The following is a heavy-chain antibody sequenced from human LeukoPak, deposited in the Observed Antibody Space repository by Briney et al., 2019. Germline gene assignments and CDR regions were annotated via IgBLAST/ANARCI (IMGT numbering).Heavy chain of an antibody. D-gene: IGHD5-18*01. Sequence: SEALSLTCTVSGGSISSGEHYWSWIRQAPGKGLEWIGHIYNSGSTHYNPSLKSRVTISSDTSKNQFSLKLSSVTAADTAVYYCARGKGYSYGIDYWGQGTLVTVSS. CDR2: IYNSGST. J-gene: IGHJ4*02. CDR1: GGSISSGEHY. CDR3: ARGKGYSYGIDY. V-gene: IGHV4-30-4*01.